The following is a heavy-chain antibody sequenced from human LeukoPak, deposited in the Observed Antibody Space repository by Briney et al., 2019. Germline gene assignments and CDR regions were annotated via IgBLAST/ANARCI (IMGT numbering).Heavy chain of an antibody. CDR3: ARDGYSSSSYFDY. CDR2: MYFSGIT. J-gene: IGHJ4*02. CDR1: GASISRNGVDYY. Sequence: SETLSLTCTVSGASISRNGVDYYWGWIRQPPGRGLEWIGYMYFSGITSYNPSLKSRVTISVDTSKNQFSLKLSSVTAADTAVYYCARDGYSSSSYFDYWGQGTLVTVSS. D-gene: IGHD6-6*01. V-gene: IGHV4-31*03.